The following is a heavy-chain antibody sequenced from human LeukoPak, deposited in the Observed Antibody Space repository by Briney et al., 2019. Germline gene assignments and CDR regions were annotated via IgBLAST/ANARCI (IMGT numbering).Heavy chain of an antibody. Sequence: ASVKVSCKASGYTFTSFGISWVRQAPGQGLEWMGWISAYNGNTNYAQKLQGRVTMTTDTSTSTAYMELRSLRSDDTAVYYCARESASSWYRDAFDIWGQGTMVTVSS. CDR2: ISAYNGNT. V-gene: IGHV1-18*04. J-gene: IGHJ3*02. D-gene: IGHD6-13*01. CDR3: ARESASSWYRDAFDI. CDR1: GYTFTSFG.